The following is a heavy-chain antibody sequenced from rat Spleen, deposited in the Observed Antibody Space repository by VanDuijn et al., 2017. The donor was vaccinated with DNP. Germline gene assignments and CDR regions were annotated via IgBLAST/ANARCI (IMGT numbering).Heavy chain of an antibody. CDR2: ILHDGSRT. D-gene: IGHD1-1*01. J-gene: IGHJ3*01. CDR3: ARDSDWFAY. V-gene: IGHV5-7*01. Sequence: EVQLVESGGGLVQPGRSLKLSCAASGFTFSDYNMAWIRQAPKKGLEWVATILHDGSRTYYRDSVKGRFTISRDNAKNTQYLQMDSLRSEDTATYYCARDSDWFAYWGQGTLVTVSS. CDR1: GFTFSDYN.